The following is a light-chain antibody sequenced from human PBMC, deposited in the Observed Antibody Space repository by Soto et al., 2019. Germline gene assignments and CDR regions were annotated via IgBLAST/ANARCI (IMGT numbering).Light chain of an antibody. CDR2: GAS. CDR3: QHYNNWPLWT. J-gene: IGKJ1*01. Sequence: EIVMTQSPATLSVSPGERATLSCRASQIVSSNFAWYQQKPGQATRLLIYGASTTATGIPARFSGSGSGREFTPTISSLQSEDFAVYYCQHYNNWPLWTFGQGTKVDIK. V-gene: IGKV3-15*01. CDR1: QIVSSN.